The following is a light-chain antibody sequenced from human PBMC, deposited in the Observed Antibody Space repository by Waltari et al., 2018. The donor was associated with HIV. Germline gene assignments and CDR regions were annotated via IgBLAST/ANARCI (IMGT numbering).Light chain of an antibody. J-gene: IGLJ2*01. CDR1: STNIGSNS. CDR2: DNN. Sequence: QSVLTQPPSASGTPGQRVTTSCSGSSTNIGSNSVNWYQQLPGTAPKRLIYDNNARPSGVPDRFSGSRSGTSASLAISGLQSEDEADYYCAAWYASLSGRVFGGGTKLTVL. CDR3: AAWYASLSGRV. V-gene: IGLV1-44*01.